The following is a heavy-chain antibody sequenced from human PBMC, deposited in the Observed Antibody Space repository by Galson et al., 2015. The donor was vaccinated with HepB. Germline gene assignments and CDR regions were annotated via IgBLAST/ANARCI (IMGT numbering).Heavy chain of an antibody. CDR1: GYTFTGYY. CDR3: ARGGHILRGRRQIDY. V-gene: IGHV1-2*04. D-gene: IGHD3-9*01. CDR2: INPNSGGT. Sequence: SVKVSCKASGYTFTGYYMHWVRQAPGQGLEWMGWINPNSGGTNYAQKFQGWVTMTRDTSISTAYMELSRLRSDDTAVYYCARGGHILRGRRQIDYWGQGTLVTVSS. J-gene: IGHJ4*02.